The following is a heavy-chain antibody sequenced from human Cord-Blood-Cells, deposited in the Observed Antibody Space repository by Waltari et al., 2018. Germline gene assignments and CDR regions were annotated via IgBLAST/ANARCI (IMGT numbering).Heavy chain of an antibody. J-gene: IGHJ5*02. V-gene: IGHV4-61*01. CDR3: ARGWHDGNWFDP. CDR1: GGSVSSGSYY. D-gene: IGHD1-1*01. CDR2: IYYSGST. Sequence: QVQLQESGPGLVKPSETLSLTCTVSGGSVSSGSYYWSWIRQPPGKGLEWIGYIYYSGSTNYNPSLKSRVTISVDTSKNQFSLKLSSVTAADTAVYYCARGWHDGNWFDPWGQGTLVTVSS.